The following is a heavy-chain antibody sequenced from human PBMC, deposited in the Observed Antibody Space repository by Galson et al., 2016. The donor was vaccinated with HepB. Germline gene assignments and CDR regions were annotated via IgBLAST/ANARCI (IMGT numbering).Heavy chain of an antibody. CDR3: VAGDGDSYFDF. V-gene: IGHV2-70*01. Sequence: PALVKPTQTLTLTCSFSGFSLNSDGMCVSWIRQPPGKALEWLALIDWDGDKYYSTSLNARLTISKDTSKNQVVLKVTNVDPVDTATYYGVAGDGDSYFDFWGQGTLVTVSS. D-gene: IGHD4-17*01. CDR1: GFSLNSDGMC. CDR2: IDWDGDK. J-gene: IGHJ4*02.